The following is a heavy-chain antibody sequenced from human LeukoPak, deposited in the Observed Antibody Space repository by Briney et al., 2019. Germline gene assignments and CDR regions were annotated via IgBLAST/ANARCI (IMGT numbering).Heavy chain of an antibody. V-gene: IGHV4-30-2*01. CDR1: GGSISSGGYY. CDR2: IYHSGST. CDR3: ARVPIVPAAMPLHYFDY. D-gene: IGHD2-2*01. J-gene: IGHJ4*02. Sequence: PSETLSLTCTVSGGSISSGGYYWSWIPQPPGKGQEWIGYIYHSGSTYYNPSLKSRVTISVDRPKNQFSLKLSSVTAADTAVYYCARVPIVPAAMPLHYFDYWGQGTLVTVSS.